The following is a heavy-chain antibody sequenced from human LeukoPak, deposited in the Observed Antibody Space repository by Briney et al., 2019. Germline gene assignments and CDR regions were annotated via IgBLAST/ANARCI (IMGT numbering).Heavy chain of an antibody. CDR3: ASRIAAAGTDAFDI. CDR2: TYSDGSS. CDR1: GFIVSSNY. D-gene: IGHD6-13*01. J-gene: IGHJ3*02. V-gene: IGHV3-66*02. Sequence: GGSLRLSCAASGFIVSSNYMSWVRQAPGKGLEWVSVTYSDGSSYYTDSVKGRFTIPRDTSKNTLYLQMNSLRAEDTAVYYCASRIAAAGTDAFDIWGQGTMVTVSS.